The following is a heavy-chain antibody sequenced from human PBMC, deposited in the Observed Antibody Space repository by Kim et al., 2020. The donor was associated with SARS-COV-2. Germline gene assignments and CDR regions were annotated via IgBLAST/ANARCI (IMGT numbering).Heavy chain of an antibody. CDR1: GFTFSRYA. D-gene: IGHD6-19*01. CDR3: AKDHHPRGWPTFDY. CDR2: VNNGGNA. V-gene: IGHV3-23*01. J-gene: IGHJ4*02. Sequence: GGSLRLSCVASGFTFSRYAMSWVRQAPGKEPEWIASVNNGGNAYYADSVQGRFTVSRDNSANTLNLHMNSLRAEDTALYYCAKDHHPRGWPTFDYWGQGT.